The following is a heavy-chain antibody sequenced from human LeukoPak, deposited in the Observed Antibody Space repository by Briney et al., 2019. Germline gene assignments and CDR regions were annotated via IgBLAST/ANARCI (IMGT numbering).Heavy chain of an antibody. CDR2: MNPNSGST. Sequence: ASVKVSCKASGYTFTSYDINWVRQASGQGLEWMGWMNPNSGSTGYAQKFQGRVTMTRNNSISTAYMELTSLTSEDTAVYYCARKGRNSSGWSPFDYWGQGTLVTVSS. J-gene: IGHJ4*02. CDR3: ARKGRNSSGWSPFDY. CDR1: GYTFTSYD. V-gene: IGHV1-8*01. D-gene: IGHD6-19*01.